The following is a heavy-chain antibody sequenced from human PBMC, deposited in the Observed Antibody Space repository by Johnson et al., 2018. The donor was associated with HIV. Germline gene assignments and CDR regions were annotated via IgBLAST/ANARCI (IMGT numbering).Heavy chain of an antibody. CDR1: GFTVSSNY. J-gene: IGHJ3*02. Sequence: EVQLVESGGGLVQPGGSLRLSCAASGFTVSSNYMSWVRQAPGKGLEWVSVIYSGGSTYYADSVKGRFTISRANSKNTLYLQMNSLRAEDTSVYYCASLSSSVAFDIWGHGTMVTVSS. CDR2: IYSGGST. CDR3: ASLSSSVAFDI. D-gene: IGHD6-6*01. V-gene: IGHV3-66*01.